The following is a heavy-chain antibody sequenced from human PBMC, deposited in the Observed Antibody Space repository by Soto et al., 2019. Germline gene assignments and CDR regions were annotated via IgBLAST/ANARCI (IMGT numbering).Heavy chain of an antibody. D-gene: IGHD5-12*01. V-gene: IGHV4-34*01. CDR2: VKDGGHT. CDR1: GGSLSGYY. J-gene: IGHJ4*01. CDR3: ARGQEGVVATH. Sequence: QVQLQQWGAGLLKPSETLALNCAVTGGSLSGYYWSWIRQPPGEGLEWIGEVKDGGHTNYSPSLRGRVTISSDTSNNQFSLRLNSVTAADTGVYYCARGQEGVVATHWDHGSLVTVSS.